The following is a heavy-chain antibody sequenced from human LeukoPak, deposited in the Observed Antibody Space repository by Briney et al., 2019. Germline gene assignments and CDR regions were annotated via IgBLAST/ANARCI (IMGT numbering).Heavy chain of an antibody. CDR3: ATVADLFGEFRFDY. D-gene: IGHD3-10*01. CDR1: NYSISRTYH. V-gene: IGHV4-59*13. Sequence: SETLSLTCSVSNYSISRTYHWGWIRQPPGKGLEWIGYIYYSGSTNYNPSLKSRVTISVDTSKNQFSLKLSSVTAADTAVYYCATVADLFGEFRFDYWGQGTLVTVSS. CDR2: IYYSGST. J-gene: IGHJ4*02.